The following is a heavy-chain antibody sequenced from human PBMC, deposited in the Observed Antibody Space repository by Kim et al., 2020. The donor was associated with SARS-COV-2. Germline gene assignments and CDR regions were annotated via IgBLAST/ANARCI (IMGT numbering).Heavy chain of an antibody. CDR3: ARGLFDYGDYPPPLHY. V-gene: IGHV4-59*08. J-gene: IGHJ4*01. CDR1: GGSISTYY. D-gene: IGHD4-17*01. CDR2: IYFTGST. Sequence: SETLSLTCTVSGGSISTYYWSWIRQPPGKGLEWIGYIYFTGSTNYNPSLKSRVTISVDTSKNQFSLKLTSVTAADKAVYYCARGLFDYGDYPPPLHYWG.